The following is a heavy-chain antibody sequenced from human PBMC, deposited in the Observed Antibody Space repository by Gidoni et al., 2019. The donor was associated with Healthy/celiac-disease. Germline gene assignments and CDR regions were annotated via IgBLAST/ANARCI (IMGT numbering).Heavy chain of an antibody. V-gene: IGHV3-7*01. D-gene: IGHD6-19*01. Sequence: EVQLVESGGGLVQPGGSLRLSCAASGFTFSSYWMSWVRQAPGKGLEWVANIKQDGSEKYYVDSGKGRFTISRDNAKNSLYLQMNSLRAEDTAVYYCARDDGYSSGCPASCFYYYYGMDVRGQGTTVTVSS. CDR2: IKQDGSEK. CDR3: ARDDGYSSGCPASCFYYYYGMDV. CDR1: GFTFSSYW. J-gene: IGHJ6*02.